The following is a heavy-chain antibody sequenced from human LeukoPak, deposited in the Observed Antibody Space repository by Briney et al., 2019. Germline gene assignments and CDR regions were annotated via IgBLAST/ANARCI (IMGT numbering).Heavy chain of an antibody. Sequence: PGGSLRLSCAASGFTFSSYSMNWVRQAPGKGLEWVSSISSSSSYIYYADSVKGRFTISRDNAKNSLYLQMNSLRAEDMAVYYCARVSLYHYYMDVWGKGTTVTVSS. CDR3: ARVSLYHYYMDV. CDR1: GFTFSSYS. J-gene: IGHJ6*03. CDR2: ISSSSSYI. V-gene: IGHV3-21*01.